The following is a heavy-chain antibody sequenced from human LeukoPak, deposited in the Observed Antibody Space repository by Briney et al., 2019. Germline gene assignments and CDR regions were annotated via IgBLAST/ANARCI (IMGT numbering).Heavy chain of an antibody. J-gene: IGHJ1*01. CDR1: GYSISTGYY. Sequence: SETLSLTCTVSGYSISTGYYWDWIRQPPGKGLEWIGTFYHGGSTYYNPSLKSRVTISVDTSKNQFSLNLTSVTAADTAVYYCAKSNGYGLVDIWGQGTLVTVSS. V-gene: IGHV4-38-2*02. CDR2: FYHGGST. CDR3: AKSNGYGLVDI. D-gene: IGHD3-10*01.